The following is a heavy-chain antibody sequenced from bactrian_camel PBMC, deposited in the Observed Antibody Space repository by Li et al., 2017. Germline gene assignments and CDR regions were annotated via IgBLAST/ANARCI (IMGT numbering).Heavy chain of an antibody. Sequence: VQLVESGGGLVQPGGSLRFSCTASEFTFSSVGMSWVRQAPGKGLEWVSGINSAGRTYYADSVKGRFTISRDSAKNTLYLQMNSLKPEDTAVYYCAAYEMATKTPFAYWGQGTQVTVS. CDR3: AAYEMATKTPFAY. CDR2: INSAGRT. CDR1: EFTFSSVG. J-gene: IGHJ4*01. V-gene: IGHV3S10*01. D-gene: IGHD2*01.